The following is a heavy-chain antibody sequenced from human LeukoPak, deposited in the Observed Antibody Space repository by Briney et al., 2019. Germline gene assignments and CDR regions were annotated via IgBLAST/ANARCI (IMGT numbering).Heavy chain of an antibody. V-gene: IGHV3-7*01. CDR1: GFTFTAYW. Sequence: PGGSLRLSCAASGFTFTAYWMSWVSQTPEKGLEFVANINRDGSVKNYVDSVKGRFTISRDNAKKSLFLELNSLRADGTALYYCAGDPESSAFDLWGQGTLVTVSS. J-gene: IGHJ4*02. CDR3: AGDPESSAFDL. CDR2: INRDGSVK.